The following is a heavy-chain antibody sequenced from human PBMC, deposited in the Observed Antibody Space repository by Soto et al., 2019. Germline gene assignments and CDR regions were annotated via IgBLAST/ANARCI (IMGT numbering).Heavy chain of an antibody. CDR2: IYCSGDT. V-gene: IGHV4-30-4*08. CDR3: AREGALLFGGNSDYYSTMDV. CDR1: SGSIVSVDYY. J-gene: IGHJ6*02. Sequence: SETLSLTCPLSSGSIVSVDYYLSLVGQTPWKGLEWILYIYCSGDTSYNPSLKSRVTISIDTSKNQFSLKLSSVTAADTAFYYCAREGALLFGGNSDYYSTMDVWGQGTTVTVAS. D-gene: IGHD2-21*02.